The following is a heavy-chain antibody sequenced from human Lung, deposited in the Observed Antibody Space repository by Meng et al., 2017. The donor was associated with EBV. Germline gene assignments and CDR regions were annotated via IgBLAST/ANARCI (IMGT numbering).Heavy chain of an antibody. D-gene: IGHD2-21*02. CDR1: GGSISSGGYS. CDR2: IYHSGST. Sequence: LQLQDSGLGLVKPSQTRSLTCAVSGGSISSGGYSWSWIRQPPGKGLEWIGYIYHSGSTYYNPSLKSRVTISVDRSKNQFSLKLSSVTAADTAVYYCAINGGDLLFDYWGQGTLVTVSS. J-gene: IGHJ4*02. V-gene: IGHV4-30-2*01. CDR3: AINGGDLLFDY.